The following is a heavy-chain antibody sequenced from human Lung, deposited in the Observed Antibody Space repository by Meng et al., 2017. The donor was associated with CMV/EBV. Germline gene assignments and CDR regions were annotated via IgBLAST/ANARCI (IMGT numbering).Heavy chain of an antibody. CDR2: ISTYNDNT. CDR3: ARVSGQLITMILYHFDS. V-gene: IGHV1-18*01. Sequence: ASVKVSCKASVYTFTSYGISWVRQAPGQGLEWVGWISTYNDNTNYAQKLQDRDTMTTDTSTSTAYMELRSLRSDATAVYYCARVSGQLITMILYHFDSWGQGTLVTVSS. CDR1: VYTFTSYG. D-gene: IGHD3-22*01. J-gene: IGHJ4*02.